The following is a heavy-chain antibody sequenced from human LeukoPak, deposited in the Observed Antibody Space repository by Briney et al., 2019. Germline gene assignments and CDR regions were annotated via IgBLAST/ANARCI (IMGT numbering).Heavy chain of an antibody. CDR2: INPNSGNT. CDR3: ATAYYDFWSGYKIDYYGMDV. D-gene: IGHD3-3*01. J-gene: IGHJ6*02. Sequence: ASVKVSCKASGYTFTGYYMHWVRQAPGQGFEWMGWINPNSGNTGYAQKFQGRVTMTRNTSISTAYMELSSLRSEDTAVYYCATAYYDFWSGYKIDYYGMDVWGQGTTVTVSS. CDR1: GYTFTGYY. V-gene: IGHV1-8*02.